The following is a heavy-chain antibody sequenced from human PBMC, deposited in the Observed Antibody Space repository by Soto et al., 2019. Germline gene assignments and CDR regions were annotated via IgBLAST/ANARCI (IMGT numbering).Heavy chain of an antibody. CDR1: GFTVSSNY. J-gene: IGHJ6*03. Sequence: PGGSLRLSCAASGFTVSSNYMSWVRQAPGKGLEWVSVIYSGGSTYYADSVKGRFTISRDNSKNTLYLQMNSLRAEDTAVYYCAMGARYFDWLLNGYYYYYYMDVWGKGTTVTVSS. CDR2: IYSGGST. V-gene: IGHV3-66*01. D-gene: IGHD3-9*01. CDR3: AMGARYFDWLLNGYYYYYYMDV.